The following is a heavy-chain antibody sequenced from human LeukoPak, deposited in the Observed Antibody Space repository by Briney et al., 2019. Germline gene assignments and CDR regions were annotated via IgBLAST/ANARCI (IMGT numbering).Heavy chain of an antibody. CDR3: ARELYYYDSSGLFDY. D-gene: IGHD3-22*01. CDR1: GFTFSSYG. CDR2: IWYDGSNK. Sequence: PGGSLSLSCAASGFTFSSYGMHWVRQAPGKGLEWVAVIWYDGSNKYYADSVKGRFTISRDNSKNTLYLQMNSLRAEDTAVYYCARELYYYDSSGLFDYWGQGTLVTVSS. V-gene: IGHV3-33*01. J-gene: IGHJ4*02.